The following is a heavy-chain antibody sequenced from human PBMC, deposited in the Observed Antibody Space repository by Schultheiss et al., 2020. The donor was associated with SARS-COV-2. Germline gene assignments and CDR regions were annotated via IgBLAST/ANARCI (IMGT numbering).Heavy chain of an antibody. CDR3: AKTTGRYYYGMDV. D-gene: IGHD4-17*01. CDR2: ISTYNGNT. J-gene: IGHJ6*02. CDR1: GGTFSSYA. Sequence: ASVKVSCKASGGTFSSYAISWVRQAPGQGLEWMGGISTYNGNTNYAQRLQGRLTMTTDTSTTTAYMELRSLRSDDTAVFYCAKTTGRYYYGMDVWGQGTTVTVSS. V-gene: IGHV1-18*01.